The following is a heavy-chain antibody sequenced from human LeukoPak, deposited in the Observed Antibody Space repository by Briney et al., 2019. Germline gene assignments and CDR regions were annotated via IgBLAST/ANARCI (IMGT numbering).Heavy chain of an antibody. J-gene: IGHJ4*02. CDR2: INTHNGNT. CDR3: ARDTPQHLKRFDY. CDR1: GYTLNKFG. V-gene: IGHV1-18*01. Sequence: ASVKVSCKASGYTLNKFGMSWVRQAPGQGLEWLGWINTHNGNTKLGEKFQGRVTMTTDTSTSTVYMELTSLRTDDTAVYFCARDTPQHLKRFDYWGQGTLVTVSS. D-gene: IGHD6-13*01.